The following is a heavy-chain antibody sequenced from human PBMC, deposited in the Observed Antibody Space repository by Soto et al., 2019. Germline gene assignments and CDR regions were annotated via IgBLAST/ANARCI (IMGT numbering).Heavy chain of an antibody. Sequence: GGSLRLSCASSWFIFTRYSMNWVRQAPGKGLEWVSSISSTTNYIYYGDSMKGRSTISRDNAKNSLYLEMNSLRAEDTAVYYCARESEDLTSNFDYWGQGTLVTVSS. CDR1: WFIFTRYS. J-gene: IGHJ4*02. V-gene: IGHV3-21*06. CDR3: ARESEDLTSNFDY. CDR2: ISSTTNYI.